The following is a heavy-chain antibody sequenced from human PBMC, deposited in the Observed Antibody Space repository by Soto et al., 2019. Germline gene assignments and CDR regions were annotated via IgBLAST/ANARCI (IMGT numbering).Heavy chain of an antibody. CDR1: GGAFSGYY. CDR3: ASEGYCSGGSCYERCAP. J-gene: IGHJ5*02. CDR2: NNHSGST. V-gene: IGHV4-34*01. Sequence: QVQLPQWGAGLLKPSETLSLTCAVYGGAFSGYYWSWIRQPPGKGLEWIGENNHSGSTHYNPSLKSRVTISVDTSKNQLSLKLSSVTAADTAVYYCASEGYCSGGSCYERCAPWGQGTLVTVAA. D-gene: IGHD2-15*01.